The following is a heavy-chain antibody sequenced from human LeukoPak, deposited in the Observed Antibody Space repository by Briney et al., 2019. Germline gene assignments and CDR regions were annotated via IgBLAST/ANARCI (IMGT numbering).Heavy chain of an antibody. J-gene: IGHJ4*02. D-gene: IGHD1-26*01. CDR1: GFTFDDYA. V-gene: IGHV3-9*01. Sequence: GGSLRLSCAASGFTFDDYAMHWVRQAPGKGLEWVSGISWNSGSIGYADSVKGRFTISRGNAKNSLYLQMNSLRAEDTALYYCVRGKRWELLGYFDYWGQGTLVTVSS. CDR3: VRGKRWELLGYFDY. CDR2: ISWNSGSI.